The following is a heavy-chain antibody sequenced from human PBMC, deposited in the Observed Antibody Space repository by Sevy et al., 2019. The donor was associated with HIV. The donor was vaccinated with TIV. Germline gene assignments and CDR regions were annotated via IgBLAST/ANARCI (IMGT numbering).Heavy chain of an antibody. D-gene: IGHD4-17*01. CDR3: ARHATTVVSDYFDY. Sequence: SETLSLTCTVSGGSISSSSYYWGWIRQPPGKGLEWIGSIYYSGSTYYNPSLKSRVTIPVDTSKNQFSLKLSSVTAADTAVYYCARHATTVVSDYFDYWGQGTLVTVSS. CDR1: GGSISSSSYY. V-gene: IGHV4-39*01. J-gene: IGHJ4*02. CDR2: IYYSGST.